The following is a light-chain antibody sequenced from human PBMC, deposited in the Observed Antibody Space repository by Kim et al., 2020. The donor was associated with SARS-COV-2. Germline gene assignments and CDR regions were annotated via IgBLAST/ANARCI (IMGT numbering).Light chain of an antibody. Sequence: SELTQDPAVSVALGQTVRITCQGDSLRNYYASWYQQKPGQAPVVVIYGKNNRLSGIPDRFSGSTSGNTASLTITGAQAEDEAVYYCNSRDSSTNHLVFGGGTKLTVL. CDR1: SLRNYY. J-gene: IGLJ2*01. CDR2: GKN. CDR3: NSRDSSTNHLV. V-gene: IGLV3-19*01.